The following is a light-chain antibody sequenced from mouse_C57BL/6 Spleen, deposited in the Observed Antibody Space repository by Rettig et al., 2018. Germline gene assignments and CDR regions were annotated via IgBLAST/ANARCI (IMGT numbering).Light chain of an antibody. CDR3: QQRSSYT. Sequence: QIVLTQSPAIMSASPGEKVTITCSASSSVSYMHWFQQKPGTSPKLWIYSTSNLASGVPARFSGSGSGTSYSLTISRMEAEDAATYYCQQRSSYTFGAGTKLELK. CDR1: SSVSY. CDR2: STS. J-gene: IGKJ5*01. V-gene: IGKV4-57*01.